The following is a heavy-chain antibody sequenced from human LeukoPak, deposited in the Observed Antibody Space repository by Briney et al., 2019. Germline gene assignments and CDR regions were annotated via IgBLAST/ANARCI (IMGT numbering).Heavy chain of an antibody. D-gene: IGHD3-22*01. CDR1: GFTFSTYA. V-gene: IGHV3-7*01. CDR2: IKQDGSEK. J-gene: IGHJ4*02. CDR3: ARGYYYDSSGYYLDY. Sequence: PGGSLRLSCATSGFTFSTYAMSWVRQAPGKGLEWVANIKQDGSEKYYVDSVKGRFTVSRDNAKNSLYLQMNSLRAEDTAVYYCARGYYYDSSGYYLDYWGQGTLVTVSS.